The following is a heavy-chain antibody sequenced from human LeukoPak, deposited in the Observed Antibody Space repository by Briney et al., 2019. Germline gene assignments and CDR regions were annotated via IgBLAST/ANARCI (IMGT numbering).Heavy chain of an antibody. CDR1: GGSISSYF. CDR3: ARGICTSTNCYNVFDY. Sequence: SETLSLTCTVSGGSISSYFWSWIRQPPGKGLEWIGYIYDSGSTNYNPSLTSRVTMSVDTSKNQYSLNLSSVTAADTAVYYCARGICTSTNCYNVFDYWGQGALVTVSS. V-gene: IGHV4-59*01. J-gene: IGHJ4*02. D-gene: IGHD2-2*02. CDR2: IYDSGST.